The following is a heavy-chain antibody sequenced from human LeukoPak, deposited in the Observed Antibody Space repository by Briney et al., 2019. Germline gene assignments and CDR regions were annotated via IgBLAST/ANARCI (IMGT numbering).Heavy chain of an antibody. CDR2: LFHGGST. CDR3: AAQSYYFVSGMEAPVFEN. V-gene: IGHV4-59*02. Sequence: SETLSLTCTVSGGSVSSSYWTWFRQPPEKGLECLGILFHGGSTNYNSSLSGRVTISVDTSKNQFSLTLKSVTAADTAVYYCAAQSYYFVSGMEAPVFENWGQGTMVIVSS. J-gene: IGHJ3*02. D-gene: IGHD3-16*01. CDR1: GGSVSSSY.